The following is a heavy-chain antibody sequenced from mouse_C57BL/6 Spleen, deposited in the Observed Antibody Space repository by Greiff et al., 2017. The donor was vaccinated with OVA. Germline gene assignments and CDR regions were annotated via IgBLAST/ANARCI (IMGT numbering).Heavy chain of an antibody. CDR2: IYPRDGST. D-gene: IGHD2-4*01. CDR3: ARSRPYYDYDRGFAY. V-gene: IGHV1-78*01. J-gene: IGHJ3*01. Sequence: VKVVESDAELVKPGASVKISCKVSGYTFTDHTIHWMKQRPEQGLEWIGYIYPRDGSTKYNEKFKGKATLTADKSSSTAYMQLNSLTSEDSAVYFCARSRPYYDYDRGFAYWGQGTLVTVSA. CDR1: GYTFTDHT.